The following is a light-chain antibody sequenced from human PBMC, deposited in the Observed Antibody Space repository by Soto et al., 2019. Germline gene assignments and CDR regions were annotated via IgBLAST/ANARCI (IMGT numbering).Light chain of an antibody. CDR1: QSVNHN. CDR3: HQYNNWPPST. CDR2: GAR. Sequence: ERVMTHSPDTLSSSPLSIFTLSCSASQSVNHNVAWYQQKPGQAPRLLIYGARSRATGVPDRFSGSGTGTDFTLTISSLQAEDFGVYFCHQYNNWPPSTFGQGTLLEIK. J-gene: IGKJ5*01. V-gene: IGKV3-15*01.